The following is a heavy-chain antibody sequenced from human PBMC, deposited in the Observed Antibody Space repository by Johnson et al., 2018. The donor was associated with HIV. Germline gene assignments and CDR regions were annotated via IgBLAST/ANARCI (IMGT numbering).Heavy chain of an antibody. J-gene: IGHJ3*02. D-gene: IGHD5/OR15-5a*01. CDR3: ARGVLAFDI. CDR1: GFTFSDYY. V-gene: IGHV3-66*01. CDR2: IYSGGST. Sequence: VQLVESGGGLVKPGGSLRLSCAASGFTFSDYYMSWARQAPGKGLEWVSIIYSGGSTYYADSVKGRFTISRDNSKNTLYLQMNSLRAEDTAVYYCARGVLAFDIWGQGTMVTVSS.